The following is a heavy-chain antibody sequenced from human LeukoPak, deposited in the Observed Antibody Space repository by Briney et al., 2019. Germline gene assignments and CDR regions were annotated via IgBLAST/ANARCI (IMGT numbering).Heavy chain of an antibody. D-gene: IGHD6-19*01. CDR1: GYTLTELS. CDR3: AIPGYSSGWHYYFDY. V-gene: IGHV1-24*01. J-gene: IGHJ4*02. Sequence: AASVKVSCKVSGYTLTELSMHWVRQAPGKGLEWMGGFDPEDGETIYAQKFQGRVTMTEDTSTDTAYMELSSLRSEDTAVYYCAIPGYSSGWHYYFDYWGQGTLVTVSS. CDR2: FDPEDGET.